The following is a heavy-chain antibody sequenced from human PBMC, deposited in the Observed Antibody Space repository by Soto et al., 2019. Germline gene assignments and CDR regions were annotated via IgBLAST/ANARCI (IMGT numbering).Heavy chain of an antibody. J-gene: IGHJ4*02. D-gene: IGHD1-1*01. Sequence: EVQLLESGGGLVQPGGSLRLSCAASGFTFSKYAMTWVRQAPGKGLEWVSGISGSGGSTYYADSVRGRFTISRDNSKNPLYNQMNSLRAEDTAVYYCATHLEFGAYSGIDYWGQGTLVTVSS. V-gene: IGHV3-23*01. CDR2: ISGSGGST. CDR1: GFTFSKYA. CDR3: ATHLEFGAYSGIDY.